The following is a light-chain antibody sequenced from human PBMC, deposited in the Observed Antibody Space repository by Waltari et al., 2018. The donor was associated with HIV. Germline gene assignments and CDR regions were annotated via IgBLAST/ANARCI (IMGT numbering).Light chain of an antibody. CDR2: KDN. J-gene: IGLJ3*02. CDR1: SSHIERNY. CDR3: AVWDESLDGWL. V-gene: IGLV1-47*01. Sequence: QSELTQSPSASGTPGQRITISCSGSSSHIERNYVYWYKQFPGTTPKVLIYKDNGRPAGVPDRISGSKSGTSASLLSSGLRSDEEADYYCAVWDESLDGWLFGGGTKLTVL.